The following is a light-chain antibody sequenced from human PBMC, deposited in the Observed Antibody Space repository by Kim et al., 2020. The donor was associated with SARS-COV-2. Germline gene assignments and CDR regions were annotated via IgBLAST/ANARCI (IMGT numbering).Light chain of an antibody. V-gene: IGKV1-33*01. CDR1: QDISDY. Sequence: DIQMTQSPSSLSASVGDRVTITCQASQDISDYLNWYQQKPGKAPKFLIYHASNLQTGVPSRFSGSGSGTNFTFTISSLQPEDIATYYCQQYDNLPYTFGQGTKLEI. CDR3: QQYDNLPYT. CDR2: HAS. J-gene: IGKJ2*01.